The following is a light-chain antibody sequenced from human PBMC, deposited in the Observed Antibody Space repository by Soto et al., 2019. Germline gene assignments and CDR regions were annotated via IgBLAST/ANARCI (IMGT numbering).Light chain of an antibody. J-gene: IGKJ1*01. CDR2: GAS. CDR1: QSVSSSY. V-gene: IGKV3-20*01. CDR3: QQYGSSPGT. Sequence: EIVLTQSPGTLSLSPGERATLSCRASQSVSSSYLAWYQQIPGQAPRLLIYGASTRATGIPDRFSGSGSGTDFTLTISRLEPEDSAVYCCQQYGSSPGTFGQGTKVEIK.